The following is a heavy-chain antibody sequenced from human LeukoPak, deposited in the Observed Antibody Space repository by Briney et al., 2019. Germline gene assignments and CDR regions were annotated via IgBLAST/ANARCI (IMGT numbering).Heavy chain of an antibody. V-gene: IGHV3-53*01. CDR3: ARGARSCSSTRCYAYYFDY. D-gene: IGHD2-2*01. Sequence: GGSLRLSCAASGFTVSSNYMTWVRQAPGKGLEWVSIIYLGGNTYYPDSVKSRFTISTDNSKNTLHLQMNSLRAEDTAVYYCARGARSCSSTRCYAYYFDYWGQGTLVTVSS. J-gene: IGHJ4*02. CDR1: GFTVSSNY. CDR2: IYLGGNT.